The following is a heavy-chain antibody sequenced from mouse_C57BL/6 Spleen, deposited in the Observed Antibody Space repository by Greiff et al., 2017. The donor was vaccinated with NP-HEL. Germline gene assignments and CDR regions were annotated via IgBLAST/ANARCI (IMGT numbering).Heavy chain of an antibody. Sequence: VQLQQPGAELVKPGASVKVSCKASGYTFTSYWMHWVKQRPGQGLEWLGRIHPSDSDTNYNQQFKGKATLTVDNTSSTTYMQLSSLTSEDSAVYYSAKIYGYDGYFDYWGQGTTLTVSS. CDR3: AKIYGYDGYFDY. CDR2: IHPSDSDT. V-gene: IGHV1-74*01. J-gene: IGHJ2*01. D-gene: IGHD2-2*01. CDR1: GYTFTSYW.